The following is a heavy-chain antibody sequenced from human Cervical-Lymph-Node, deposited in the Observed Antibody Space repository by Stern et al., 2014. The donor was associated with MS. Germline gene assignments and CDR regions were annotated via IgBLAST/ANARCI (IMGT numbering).Heavy chain of an antibody. D-gene: IGHD3-22*01. CDR3: GRVNAYTPDSSGYYLNVLDY. CDR2: IRNKANSYTT. V-gene: IGHV3-72*01. Sequence: EVQLVESGGSLVQPGNSLRLSCAASGFIFSDHYMDWVRQAPGKGLEWVGRIRNKANSYTTEYAASVKGRFTISRDDSQNSLYLQMSSLRTEDTAVYYCGRVNAYTPDSSGYYLNVLDYWAQGTLVTLSS. CDR1: GFIFSDHY. J-gene: IGHJ4*02.